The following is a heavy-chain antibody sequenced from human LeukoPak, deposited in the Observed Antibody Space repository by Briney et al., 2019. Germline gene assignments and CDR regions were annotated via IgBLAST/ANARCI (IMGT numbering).Heavy chain of an antibody. CDR1: GYTFTNFG. Sequence: APVKVSCKASGYTFTNFGITWVRQAPGQGLECMGWISPYNVNTKYAQKVQGRVTMTTDTSTGTAYMELRSLRSDATAVYYCARGGVFCSSSTCPLNWLDPWGQGTLVTVSS. CDR2: ISPYNVNT. J-gene: IGHJ5*02. CDR3: ARGGVFCSSSTCPLNWLDP. D-gene: IGHD2-2*01. V-gene: IGHV1-18*01.